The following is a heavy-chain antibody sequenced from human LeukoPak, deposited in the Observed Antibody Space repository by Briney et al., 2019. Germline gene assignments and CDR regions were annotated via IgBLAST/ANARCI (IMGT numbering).Heavy chain of an antibody. Sequence: SETLSLTCTVSGYSISSGYYWGWIRQPPGKGLEWFGSIYHSGSTYYDPSLKSRVTISVDTSKNQFSLKLSSVTAADTAVYYCARSLFCTNGVCRLRLSFDYWGQGTLVTVSS. D-gene: IGHD2-8*01. CDR2: IYHSGST. CDR3: ARSLFCTNGVCRLRLSFDY. CDR1: GYSISSGYY. V-gene: IGHV4-38-2*02. J-gene: IGHJ4*02.